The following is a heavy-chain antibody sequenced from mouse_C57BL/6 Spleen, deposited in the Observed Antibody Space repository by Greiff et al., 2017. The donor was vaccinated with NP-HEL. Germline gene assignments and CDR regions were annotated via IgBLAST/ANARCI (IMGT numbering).Heavy chain of an antibody. V-gene: IGHV14-4*01. CDR2: IDPENGDT. Sequence: VHVKQSGAELVRPGASVKLSCTASGFNIKDDYMHWVKQRPEQGLEWIGWIDPENGDTEYASKFQGKATITADTSSNTAYLQLSSLTSEDTAVYDCKGYYAYWGQGTLVTVSA. CDR1: GFNIKDDY. CDR3: KGYYAY. D-gene: IGHD1-1*01. J-gene: IGHJ3*01.